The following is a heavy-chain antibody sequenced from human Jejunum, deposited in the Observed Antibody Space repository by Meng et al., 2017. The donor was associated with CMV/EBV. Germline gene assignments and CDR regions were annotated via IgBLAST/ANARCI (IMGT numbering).Heavy chain of an antibody. CDR2: IFYSGGP. D-gene: IGHD5-18*01. V-gene: IGHV4-39*07. Sequence: VSGGSLTSNSDYWGWIRQSPEEGLEWIGRIFYSGGPYHNPSLESRVTMSVDTSKNQFSLKLSSVTAADTAVYYCAREATANYFDYWGQGMLVTVS. CDR3: AREATANYFDY. J-gene: IGHJ4*02. CDR1: GGSLTSNSDY.